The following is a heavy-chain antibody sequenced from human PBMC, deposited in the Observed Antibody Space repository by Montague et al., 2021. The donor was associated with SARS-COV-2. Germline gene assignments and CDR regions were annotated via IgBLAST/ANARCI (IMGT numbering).Heavy chain of an antibody. V-gene: IGHV6-1*01. CDR2: TFYRSEWNY. J-gene: IGHJ6*02. CDR3: ARVRHLGRGMDV. Sequence: CAISGDSVARHDSAWNRFRQSPSRGFELLGRTFYRSEWNYHYAXXXKSRITINPDTSKNQVSLQLRSVTPEDTAVYFCARVRHLGRGMDVWGQGTTVTVSS. CDR1: GDSVARHDSA. D-gene: IGHD7-27*01.